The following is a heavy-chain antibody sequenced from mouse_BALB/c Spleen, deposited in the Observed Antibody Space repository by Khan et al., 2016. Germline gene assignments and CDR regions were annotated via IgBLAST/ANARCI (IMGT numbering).Heavy chain of an antibody. J-gene: IGHJ4*01. D-gene: IGHD2-4*01. Sequence: EVELVESGGGLVKPGGSLKLSCAASGFTFSSYAMSWVRQTPEKRLEWVATISSGGSYTYYPDSVKGRFTISRDNAKNTLYLQMSSLRAEDTAMCDCARVSTMITTMDYWGQGTSVTVSS. CDR2: ISSGGSYT. CDR3: ARVSTMITTMDY. V-gene: IGHV5-9-3*01. CDR1: GFTFSSYA.